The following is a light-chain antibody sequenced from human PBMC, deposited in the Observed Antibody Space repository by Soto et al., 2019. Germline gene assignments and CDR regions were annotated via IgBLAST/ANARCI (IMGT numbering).Light chain of an antibody. J-gene: IGKJ1*01. Sequence: EILMTLSPANLSVSPGKRATLSCSASQRVSNNVAWYQQKHGQAPRLLFYGASTRATGIPARFSGSGSGTEFTLTISSLQSEDFAVYFCQQYNNWTRWAFGQGTKVDIK. CDR1: QRVSNN. CDR3: QQYNNWTRWA. CDR2: GAS. V-gene: IGKV3-15*01.